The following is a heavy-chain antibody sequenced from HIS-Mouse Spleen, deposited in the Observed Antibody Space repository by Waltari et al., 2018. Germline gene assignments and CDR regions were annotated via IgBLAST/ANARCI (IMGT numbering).Heavy chain of an antibody. D-gene: IGHD1-1*01. CDR1: GFTFSNAW. V-gene: IGHV3-15*01. CDR2: NKRKTDGGTT. J-gene: IGHJ6*02. CDR3: AAGVPPYYYYGMDV. Sequence: EVQLVESGGGLVKPGGSLRLSCAASGFTFSNAWMSWVRQAPGKGLEWVGRNKRKTDGGTTDYAAPVKGRFTISRDDSKNTLYLQMNSLKTEDTAVYYCAAGVPPYYYYGMDVWGQGTTVTVSS.